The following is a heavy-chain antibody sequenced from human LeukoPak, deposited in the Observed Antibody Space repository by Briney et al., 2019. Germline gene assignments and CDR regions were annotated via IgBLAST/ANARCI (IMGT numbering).Heavy chain of an antibody. CDR1: GFTFGDYA. D-gene: IGHD6-13*01. CDR3: TRFYVLAAAVRGGYYFDY. V-gene: IGHV3-49*03. Sequence: GGSLRLSCTASGFTFGDYAMSWFRQAPGKGLEWVGFIRSKAYGGTTEYAASVKGRFTISRDDSKSIAYLQMNSLKTEDTAVYYCTRFYVLAAAVRGGYYFDYWGQGTLVTVSS. CDR2: IRSKAYGGTT. J-gene: IGHJ4*02.